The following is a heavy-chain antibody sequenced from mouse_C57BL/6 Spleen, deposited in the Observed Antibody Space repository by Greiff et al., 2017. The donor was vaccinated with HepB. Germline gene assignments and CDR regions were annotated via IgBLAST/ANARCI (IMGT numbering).Heavy chain of an antibody. Sequence: QVQLQQPGAELVKPGASVKMSCKASGYTFTSYWITWVKQRPGQGLEWIGDIYPGSGSTNYNEKFKSKATLTVDTSSSTAYMQLSSLTSEDSAVYYCARGGGDYDADWFAYWGQGTLVTVSA. D-gene: IGHD2-4*01. CDR1: GYTFTSYW. CDR2: IYPGSGST. CDR3: ARGGGDYDADWFAY. V-gene: IGHV1-55*01. J-gene: IGHJ3*01.